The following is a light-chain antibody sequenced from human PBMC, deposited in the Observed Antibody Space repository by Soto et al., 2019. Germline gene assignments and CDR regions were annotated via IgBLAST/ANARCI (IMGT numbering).Light chain of an antibody. V-gene: IGLV2-14*01. CDR3: SSYTTSNPYL. J-gene: IGLJ1*01. CDR1: SSDVGGYNY. Sequence: QSALTPPGPVSGAPVQSITISCPGTSSDVGGYNYVSWYQQFPGKAPKLMIYDVSNRPSGVSNRFSGSKSGNTASLTVSGLQAEDEADYYCSSYTTSNPYLFGTGTKVTVL. CDR2: DVS.